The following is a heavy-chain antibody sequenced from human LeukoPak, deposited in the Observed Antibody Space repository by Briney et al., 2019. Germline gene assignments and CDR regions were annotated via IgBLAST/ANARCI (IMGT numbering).Heavy chain of an antibody. D-gene: IGHD6-19*01. CDR1: GFTFYDYG. V-gene: IGHV3-20*04. CDR2: INWNGGST. J-gene: IGHJ4*02. CDR3: ARRVAVADNYFDY. Sequence: RPGGSLRLSCAASGFTFYDYGMSWVRQAPGKGLEWVSGINWNGGSTGYADSVKGRFTISRDNAKNSLYLQMNSLRAEDTGVYYCARRVAVADNYFDYWGQGTLVTVSS.